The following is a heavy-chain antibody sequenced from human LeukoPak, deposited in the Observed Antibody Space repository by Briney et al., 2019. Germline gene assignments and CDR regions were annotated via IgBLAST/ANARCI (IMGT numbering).Heavy chain of an antibody. D-gene: IGHD3-10*01. Sequence: AGGSLRLSCAASGLTFRKYAMTWVRQAPGKGLEWVSGINDSGSSTYYADSVNGRLTISRDNAKNTVYLQMNSLRVEDTAVYYCTKGLYGSGSSPDFWGQGTLVTVSS. CDR3: TKGLYGSGSSPDF. J-gene: IGHJ4*02. V-gene: IGHV3-23*01. CDR2: INDSGSST. CDR1: GLTFRKYA.